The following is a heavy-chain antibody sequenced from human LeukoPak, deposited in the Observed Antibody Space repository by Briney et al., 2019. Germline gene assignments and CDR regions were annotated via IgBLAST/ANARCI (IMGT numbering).Heavy chain of an antibody. CDR3: TRHKRWLQSPDAFDV. Sequence: SETLSLTCTVSGGPIRDFYWSWIRQPPGKGLEWIGYTYYSGSTSYNPSLKSRVAISVDMSKSQFSLELSSVTAADTAIYYCTRHKRWLQSPDAFDVWGQGTMVTVSS. CDR2: TYYSGST. V-gene: IGHV4-59*08. D-gene: IGHD5-24*01. CDR1: GGPIRDFY. J-gene: IGHJ3*01.